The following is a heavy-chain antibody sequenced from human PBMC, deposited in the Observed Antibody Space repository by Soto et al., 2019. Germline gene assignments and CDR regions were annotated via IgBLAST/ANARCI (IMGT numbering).Heavy chain of an antibody. J-gene: IGHJ4*02. D-gene: IGHD1-26*01. CDR2: IYPGDSDT. CDR3: ARYSGSYWHYLDF. V-gene: IGHV5-51*01. CDR1: GYSFTSYW. Sequence: PGESLKISCKGSGYSFTSYWIGWVRQMPGKGLEWMGIIYPGDSDTKYSPAFRGQVTISADTSVSTAYLQWRSLEATDSAIYYCARYSGSYWHYLDFWGQGTLVTVSS.